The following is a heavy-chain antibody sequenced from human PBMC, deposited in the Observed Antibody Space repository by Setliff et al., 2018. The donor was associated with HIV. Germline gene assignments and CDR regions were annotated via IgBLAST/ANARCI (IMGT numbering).Heavy chain of an antibody. CDR2: INVGKGDT. CDR3: TRGALLAVFDFDY. CDR1: GYTFTDYA. J-gene: IGHJ4*01. D-gene: IGHD3-10*01. V-gene: IGHV1-3*01. Sequence: ASVKVSCKASGYTFTDYAMHWVRQAPGQSLEWMGWINVGKGDTKYSPEFQGRITLTRDTSANTAYMELSSLRSDDTAVYFCTRGALLAVFDFDYWGHGTLVTVSS.